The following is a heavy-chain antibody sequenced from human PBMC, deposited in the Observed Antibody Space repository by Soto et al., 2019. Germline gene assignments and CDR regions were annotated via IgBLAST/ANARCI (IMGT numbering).Heavy chain of an antibody. CDR3: AISTRLVMAPDLDS. V-gene: IGHV3-23*01. CDR1: GFTFSSYA. D-gene: IGHD6-19*01. CDR2: ISGSGGST. Sequence: ESGGGLVQPGGSLRLSCAASGFTFSSYAMSWVRQAPGKGLEWVSAISGSGGSTYYADSVKGRFTISRDNSKNTLYLQMNSLRAEDTAVYYCAISTRLVMAPDLDSWGQGTLVTLSS. J-gene: IGHJ4*02.